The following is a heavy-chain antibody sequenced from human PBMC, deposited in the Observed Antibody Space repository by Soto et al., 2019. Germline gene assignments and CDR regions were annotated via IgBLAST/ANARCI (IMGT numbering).Heavy chain of an antibody. J-gene: IGHJ3*02. CDR1: GGSISSGGYY. V-gene: IGHV4-31*03. CDR3: ARDDYRDKGSLDI. CDR2: IYYSGST. Sequence: SETLSLTCTVSGGSISSGGYYWSWIRQHPGKGLEWIGYIYYSGSTYYNPSLKSRVTISVDTSKNQFSLKLSSVTAADTAVYHCARDDYRDKGSLDIWGQGTMVTVSS. D-gene: IGHD4-17*01.